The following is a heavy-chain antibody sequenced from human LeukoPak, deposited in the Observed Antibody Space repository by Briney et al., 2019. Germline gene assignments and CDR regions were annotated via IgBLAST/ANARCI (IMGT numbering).Heavy chain of an antibody. Sequence: PSETLSLTCTVSGGSIGSSGYYWGWIRQPPGKGLEWIGSIYYSGSTYYNPSLKSRVTISVDTSKNQFSLKLSSVTAADTAVYYCARHAGDRTFDYWGQGTLVTVSS. V-gene: IGHV4-39*01. CDR3: ARHAGDRTFDY. CDR2: IYYSGST. CDR1: GGSIGSSGYY. J-gene: IGHJ4*02.